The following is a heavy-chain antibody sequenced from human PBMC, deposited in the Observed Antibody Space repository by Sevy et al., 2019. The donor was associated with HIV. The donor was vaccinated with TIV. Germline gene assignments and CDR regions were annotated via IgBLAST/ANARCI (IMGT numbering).Heavy chain of an antibody. D-gene: IGHD4-17*01. CDR2: IIPIFGTA. CDR3: ARVSKDRSYGDYYYYYGMDV. J-gene: IGHJ6*02. CDR1: GGTFSSYA. V-gene: IGHV1-69*13. Sequence: ASVKVSCKASGGTFSSYAISWVRQAPGQGLEWMGGIIPIFGTANYAQKFQGRDTITADESTSTAYMELSSLRSEDTAVDYCARVSKDRSYGDYYYYYGMDVWGQGTTVTVSS.